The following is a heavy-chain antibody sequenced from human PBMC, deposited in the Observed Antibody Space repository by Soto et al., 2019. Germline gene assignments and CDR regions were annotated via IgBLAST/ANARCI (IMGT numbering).Heavy chain of an antibody. D-gene: IGHD4-17*01. CDR1: GFTFGTYT. CDR3: RQAARPDDYCDYDD. Sequence: GGSLRLSCAASGFTFGTYTMNWVRQAPGKGLEWVSGIYGSGDDTFYADSVKGRFTISRDNSGDTLYLPMNSLRVEDRAVYYCRQAARPDDYCDYDDWGQGTVVT. V-gene: IGHV3-23*01. CDR2: IYGSGDDT. J-gene: IGHJ4*02.